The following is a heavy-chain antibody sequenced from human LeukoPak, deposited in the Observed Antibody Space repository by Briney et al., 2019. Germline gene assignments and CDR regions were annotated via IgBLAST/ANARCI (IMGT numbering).Heavy chain of an antibody. Sequence: GESLKISCKSPVYSFTTYWIGWVRQMPGKGLEWMGIIYPGDSDTKYSPSFQGQVSISADKSISTASLQWSSLKASDTAMYYCARLSPSIAVRPYLFDFWGQGTLVTVSS. V-gene: IGHV5-51*01. CDR2: IYPGDSDT. J-gene: IGHJ4*02. CDR1: VYSFTTYW. CDR3: ARLSPSIAVRPYLFDF. D-gene: IGHD6-6*01.